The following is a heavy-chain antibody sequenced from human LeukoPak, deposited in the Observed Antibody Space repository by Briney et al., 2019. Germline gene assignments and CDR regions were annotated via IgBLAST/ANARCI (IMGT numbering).Heavy chain of an antibody. Sequence: SGTLSLTCTVSGGSTSSYYWSWIRQPAGKGLEWIGRIYTSGSTNYNPSLKSRVTMSVDTSKNQFSLKLSSVTAADTAVYYCAREDYYYYYMDVWGKGTTVTVSS. J-gene: IGHJ6*03. CDR1: GGSTSSYY. V-gene: IGHV4-4*07. CDR3: AREDYYYYYMDV. CDR2: IYTSGST.